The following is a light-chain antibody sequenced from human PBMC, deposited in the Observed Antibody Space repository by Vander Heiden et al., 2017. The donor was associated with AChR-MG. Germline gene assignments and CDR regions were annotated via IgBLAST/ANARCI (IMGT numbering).Light chain of an antibody. CDR1: QFISTW. CDR3: QQYNTYSPT. Sequence: DIQMTQSPSTLSASVGDRVTITCRASQFISTWLAWYQQKPGKAPKLLIYDASSLESGVPSRFSGSGSGTEFTLTISSLQPDDFATYYCQQYNTYSPTFGPGTKVEIK. V-gene: IGKV1-5*01. CDR2: DAS. J-gene: IGKJ1*01.